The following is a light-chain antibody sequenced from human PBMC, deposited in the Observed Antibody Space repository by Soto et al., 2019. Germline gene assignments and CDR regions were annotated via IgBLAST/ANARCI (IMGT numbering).Light chain of an antibody. CDR2: GAS. CDR3: QQYGSSPLT. J-gene: IGKJ4*01. V-gene: IGKV3-20*01. CDR1: QSVSSSY. Sequence: EIVLTQSPGTLSLSPGERATLSCRASQSVSSSYLAWYQQKPGQAPRLVISGASSRATGIPDRFSGSGSGTDFTLTISRLEPEDFAVYYCQQYGSSPLTFGGGTKVDIK.